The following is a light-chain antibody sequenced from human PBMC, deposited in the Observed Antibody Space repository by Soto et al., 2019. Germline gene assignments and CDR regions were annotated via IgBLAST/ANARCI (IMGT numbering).Light chain of an antibody. J-gene: IGLJ3*02. Sequence: ALTQPASVSGSPGQSITISCTGTSSDVGGYNFVSWYQQHPGRAPNLMLYDVSNRPSGVSDRFSGSKSGNTASLTISGLQAGDEADYYCSSYTTTSTVVFGGGTKLTVL. CDR1: SSDVGGYNF. CDR2: DVS. V-gene: IGLV2-14*03. CDR3: SSYTTTSTVV.